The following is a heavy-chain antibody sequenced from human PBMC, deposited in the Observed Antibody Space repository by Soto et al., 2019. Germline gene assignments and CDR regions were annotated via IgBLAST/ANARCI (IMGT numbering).Heavy chain of an antibody. CDR1: GGSVNSGNYY. CDR3: ARVERGTATTVVDAFDI. V-gene: IGHV4-34*01. CDR2: MSHSGGT. Sequence: QVQLQQWGAGLLKPSETLSLTCAVFGGSVNSGNYYWSWIRQPPGKGLEWIGEMSHSGGTHFNPSLKSRVTIAVDTSKNQFSLKRSSVTAADTALYYWARVERGTATTVVDAFDIWGPGTMVTVSS. D-gene: IGHD1-1*01. J-gene: IGHJ3*02.